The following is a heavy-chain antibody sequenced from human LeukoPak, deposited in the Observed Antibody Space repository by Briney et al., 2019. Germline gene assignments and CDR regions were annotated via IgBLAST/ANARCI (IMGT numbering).Heavy chain of an antibody. D-gene: IGHD3-10*01. Sequence: YIYYSGSTNYIPSLKRRVTISVDTSKNQFSLKLRSVTAADTAVYYCARNMVRGVIISPYFDYWGQGTLVTVSS. CDR3: ARNMVRGVIISPYFDY. CDR2: IYYSGST. V-gene: IGHV4-59*01. J-gene: IGHJ4*02.